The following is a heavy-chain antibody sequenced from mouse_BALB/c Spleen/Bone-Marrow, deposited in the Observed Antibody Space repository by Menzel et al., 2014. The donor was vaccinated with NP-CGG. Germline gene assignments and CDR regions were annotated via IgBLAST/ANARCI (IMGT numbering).Heavy chain of an antibody. Sequence: VQLQQSGAELVKPGAPVKLSCKASGYTFTSYWMNWVKQRPGRGLEWIGRIDPSDSETHYNQKFKDKATLTVDKSSSTAYSQLSSLTSEDSAVDYCARALGDGYYYAMDYWGQGTSVTVSS. CDR1: GYTFTSYW. CDR2: IDPSDSET. D-gene: IGHD2-3*01. V-gene: IGHV1-69*02. J-gene: IGHJ4*01. CDR3: ARALGDGYYYAMDY.